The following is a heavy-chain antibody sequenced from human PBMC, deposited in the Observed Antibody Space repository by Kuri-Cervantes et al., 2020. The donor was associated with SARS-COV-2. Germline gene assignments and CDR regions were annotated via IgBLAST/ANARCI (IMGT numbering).Heavy chain of an antibody. CDR1: GFTFSNYA. J-gene: IGHJ4*01. D-gene: IGHD5-24*01. CDR3: AKRDAYSQGSYFDY. CDR2: ISGSDDVT. Sequence: GESLKISCVASGFTFSNYAMTWVRQAPGKGLEWVSTISGSDDVTHLADSVKGRFTVSRDNSRNTLYLEMSSLRVEDTAVYYCAKRDAYSQGSYFDYWGHGTLVTVSS. V-gene: IGHV3-23*01.